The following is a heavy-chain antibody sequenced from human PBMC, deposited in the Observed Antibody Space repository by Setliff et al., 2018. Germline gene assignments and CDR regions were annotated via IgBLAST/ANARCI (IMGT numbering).Heavy chain of an antibody. CDR3: ARPPRGGRWYFDL. J-gene: IGHJ2*01. CDR1: GGSISSGVYY. V-gene: IGHV4-39*01. D-gene: IGHD3-16*01. Sequence: PSETLSLTCTVSGGSISSGVYYWAWIRQPPGKGLEWIGRIYYRGDTYYNASLKSRLTLSVDTSKNQVSLNLRSVTAADTAVYYCARPPRGGRWYFDLWGRGTLVTVSS. CDR2: IYYRGDT.